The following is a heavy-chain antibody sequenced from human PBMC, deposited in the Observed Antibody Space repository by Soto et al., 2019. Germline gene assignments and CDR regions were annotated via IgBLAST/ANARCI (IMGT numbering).Heavy chain of an antibody. CDR1: GFTFSSYE. CDR3: AREAYGGNPFDY. CDR2: ISRSGTTI. J-gene: IGHJ4*02. Sequence: GGSLRLSCAASGFTFSSYEMNWVRQAPGRGLEWVSYISRSGTTIYYTDSVKGRFTISRDNAKNSLYLQMNSLRAEDTAVYFCAREAYGGNPFDYWGQGTLVTVSS. D-gene: IGHD4-17*01. V-gene: IGHV3-48*03.